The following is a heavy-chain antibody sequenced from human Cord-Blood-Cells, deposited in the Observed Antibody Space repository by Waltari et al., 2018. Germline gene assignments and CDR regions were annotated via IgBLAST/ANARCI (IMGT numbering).Heavy chain of an antibody. V-gene: IGHV4-59*08. D-gene: IGHD6-13*01. CDR3: ARHRGAAAGSLVRWFDP. CDR2: IYYSGST. Sequence: QVQLQESGPGLVKPSETLSLTCTVSGGYISSYYWRWIRQHPGKGLEWIGYIYYSGSTNYNPSLKSRVTISVDTSKNQFSLKLSSVTAADTAVYYCARHRGAAAGSLVRWFDPWGQGTLVTVSS. CDR1: GGYISSYY. J-gene: IGHJ5*02.